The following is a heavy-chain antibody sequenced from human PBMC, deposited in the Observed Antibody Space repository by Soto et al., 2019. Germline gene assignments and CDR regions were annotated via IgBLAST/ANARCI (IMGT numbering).Heavy chain of an antibody. D-gene: IGHD3-16*02. CDR1: GFPFRSYG. J-gene: IGHJ5*02. Sequence: GGSLRLSCAASGFPFRSYGMHWVRQASGKGLEWVSIIWYDGSNKYYADSVEGRFTISRDNSKNTLYLRMNSLRAEDTAVYYRARGFPLWFDPWGQGTLVTVSS. CDR2: IWYDGSNK. V-gene: IGHV3-30*02. CDR3: ARGFPLWFDP.